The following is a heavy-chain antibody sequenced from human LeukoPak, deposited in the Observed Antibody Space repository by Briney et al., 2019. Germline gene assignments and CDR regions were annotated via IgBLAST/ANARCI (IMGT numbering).Heavy chain of an antibody. CDR3: ARGPSSGYPARPLDI. Sequence: ASVKVSCRASGYRFTGYYVHWVRQAPGQGLGRMGWIYPKSAVTRSEQTFQGRFSMTPATYTTTVYMDMRRLSSDDTAVYYCARGPSSGYPARPLDIWGRGTMVSVSS. D-gene: IGHD3-22*01. V-gene: IGHV1-2*02. J-gene: IGHJ3*02. CDR2: IYPKSAVT. CDR1: GYRFTGYY.